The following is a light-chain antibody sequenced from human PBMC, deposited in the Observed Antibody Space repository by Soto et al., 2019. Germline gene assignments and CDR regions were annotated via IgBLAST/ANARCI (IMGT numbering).Light chain of an antibody. CDR1: NSNIGANT. CDR3: AAWDDSLNGVV. J-gene: IGLJ2*01. V-gene: IGLV1-44*01. CDR2: SNS. Sequence: QSVLTQPPSASGTPGQRVTISCSGSNSNIGANTVNWYQHLPGTAPKLLIYSNSQRPSGVPDRFSGSKSGTSASLAISGLQSDDEADYYCAAWDDSLNGVVFGGGTKLTVL.